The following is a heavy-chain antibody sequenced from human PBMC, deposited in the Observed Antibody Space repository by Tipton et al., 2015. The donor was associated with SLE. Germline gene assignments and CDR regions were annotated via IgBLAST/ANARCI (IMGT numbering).Heavy chain of an antibody. CDR1: GGSISSHY. CDR2: VSYTGSV. J-gene: IGHJ2*01. V-gene: IGHV4-59*11. CDR3: ARDLYQDYSRHWYFDL. Sequence: LVKPTETLSLTCTVSGGSISSHYWNWIRQPPGKGLEWVGYVSYTGSVKYNPSLKSRVTVSIDTSKNQFSLKLTSMTAADTAVYYCARDLYQDYSRHWYFDLWGRGTLVTVSS. D-gene: IGHD2-2*02.